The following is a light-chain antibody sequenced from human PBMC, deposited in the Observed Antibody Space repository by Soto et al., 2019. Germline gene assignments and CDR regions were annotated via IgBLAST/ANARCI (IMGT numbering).Light chain of an antibody. CDR1: QSISSK. CDR3: QQYTNWPLT. V-gene: IGKV3-15*01. J-gene: IGKJ1*01. Sequence: EIEMTQSPATLSVSPGERAALPCRASQSISSKLAWYQQKPGQAPRLLLYAASTRATGVPARFSGSGSGTEFTLTISSLQSEDFAIYYCQQYTNWPLTFGQGTKVEIK. CDR2: AAS.